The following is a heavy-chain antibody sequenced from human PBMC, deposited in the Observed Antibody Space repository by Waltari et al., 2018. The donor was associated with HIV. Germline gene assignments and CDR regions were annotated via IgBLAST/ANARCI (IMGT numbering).Heavy chain of an antibody. Sequence: EVQLVESGGGLVKPGGSLRLSCAASGFPFSTFSINWVRQAPGKGLEWGSAISSRSGYISYADSIKGRFTISRDNANNSTFLQMDSLRAEDTAVYYCTKVRDGDWNDAFDIWGQGTMVTVSS. V-gene: IGHV3-21*01. D-gene: IGHD2-21*02. CDR1: GFPFSTFS. CDR2: ISSRSGYI. CDR3: TKVRDGDWNDAFDI. J-gene: IGHJ3*02.